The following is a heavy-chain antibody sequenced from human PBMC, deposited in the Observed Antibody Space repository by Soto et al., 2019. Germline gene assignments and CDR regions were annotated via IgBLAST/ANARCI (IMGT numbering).Heavy chain of an antibody. CDR2: SSAYNGNT. J-gene: IGHJ5*02. CDR3: ARAPFYDSSNYRWFDP. D-gene: IGHD3-22*01. Sequence: GASVKVSCKASGYTFTNYGISWVRQAPGQGLEWMGWSSAYNGNTNYADNLQGRVTMTTDTSTSTAYMELRSLRSDDTAVYYCARAPFYDSSNYRWFDPWGQGTQVTVS. CDR1: GYTFTNYG. V-gene: IGHV1-18*01.